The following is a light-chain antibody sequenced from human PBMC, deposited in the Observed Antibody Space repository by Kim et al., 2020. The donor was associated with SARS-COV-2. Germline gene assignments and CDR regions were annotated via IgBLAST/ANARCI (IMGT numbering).Light chain of an antibody. CDR3: QAWDSTTAV. CDR1: KLGSKY. J-gene: IGLJ2*01. CDR2: QDK. Sequence: VSPGQTASITCSGDKLGSKYVCWYQQKPGQSPVVAIYQDKKRPSGIPERISASNSGNTATLTISGTQAMDEADYYCQAWDSTTAVFGGGTQLTVL. V-gene: IGLV3-1*01.